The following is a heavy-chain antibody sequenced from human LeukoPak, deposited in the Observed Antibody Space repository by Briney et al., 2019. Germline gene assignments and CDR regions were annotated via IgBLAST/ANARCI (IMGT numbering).Heavy chain of an antibody. CDR1: GGSISSSSYY. D-gene: IGHD2-2*01. CDR2: IYYSGST. CDR3: AREKGLGYCSSTSCQRTPRGDWFDP. J-gene: IGHJ5*02. V-gene: IGHV4-39*07. Sequence: ASETLSLTCTVSGGSISSSSYYWGWIRQPPGKGLEWIGSIYYSGSTYYNPSLKSRVTISVDTSKNQFSLKLSSVTAADTAVYYCAREKGLGYCSSTSCQRTPRGDWFDPWGQGTLVTVSS.